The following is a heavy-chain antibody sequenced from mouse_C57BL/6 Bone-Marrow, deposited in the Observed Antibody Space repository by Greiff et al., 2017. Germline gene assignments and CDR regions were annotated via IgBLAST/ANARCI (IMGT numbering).Heavy chain of an antibody. CDR2: IYPANGST. V-gene: IGHV14-3*01. CDR3: SKSEGFAY. J-gene: IGHJ3*01. CDR1: GFNFKNTY. D-gene: IGHD1-3*01. Sequence: EVQLQQSVAELVRPGASVKLSCTASGFNFKNTYMHWVKQRPEQGLEWIGRIYPANGSTKSAPKFQGKATITADTSSNTAYLKLSSRTTEETAIYYFSKSEGFAYWGQGTLVTVSA.